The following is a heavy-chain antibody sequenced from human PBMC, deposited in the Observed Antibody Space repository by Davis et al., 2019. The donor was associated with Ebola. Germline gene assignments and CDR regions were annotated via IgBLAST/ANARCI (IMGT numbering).Heavy chain of an antibody. J-gene: IGHJ5*02. CDR3: ARDYGGLEPWWFGP. CDR1: GFTFSSYG. V-gene: IGHV3-30*03. D-gene: IGHD4-23*01. Sequence: PGGSLRLSCAASGFTFSSYGMHWVRQAPGKGLEWVAAISYDGSNKYYADSVKGRFTVSRDNAKNSLYLQMNSLRDDDTAVYYCARDYGGLEPWWFGPWGQGTLVTVSS. CDR2: ISYDGSNK.